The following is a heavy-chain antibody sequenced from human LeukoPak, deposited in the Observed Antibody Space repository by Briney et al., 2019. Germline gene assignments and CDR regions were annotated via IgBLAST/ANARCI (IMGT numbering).Heavy chain of an antibody. J-gene: IGHJ4*02. V-gene: IGHV4-39*01. CDR3: ARQRGYYYGHVGY. CDR2: MYYSGTT. CDR1: GGSISSSGYY. Sequence: PSETLSLTCTVSGGSISSSGYYWGWIRQSPGKGLEWIGGMYYSGTTYYNPSLKSRVTISVDTSKNQVSLKLSSVTAADTAVYYCARQRGYYYGHVGYWGQGTLVTVSS. D-gene: IGHD5-18*01.